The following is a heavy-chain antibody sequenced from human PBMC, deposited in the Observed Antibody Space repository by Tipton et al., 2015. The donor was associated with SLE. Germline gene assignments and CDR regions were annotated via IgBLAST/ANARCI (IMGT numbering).Heavy chain of an antibody. CDR1: GGSISSSNW. Sequence: TLSLTCAVSGGSISSSNWWSWVRQPPGKGLEWIGEIYHRGSTNYNPSLKSRVTISVDKSKNQFSLKLSSVTAADTAVYYCARVWRQLANYFDYWGQGTLVTVSS. J-gene: IGHJ4*02. CDR2: IYHRGST. D-gene: IGHD6-6*01. V-gene: IGHV4-4*02. CDR3: ARVWRQLANYFDY.